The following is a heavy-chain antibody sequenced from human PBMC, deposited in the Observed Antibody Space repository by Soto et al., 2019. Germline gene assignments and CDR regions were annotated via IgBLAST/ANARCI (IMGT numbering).Heavy chain of an antibody. J-gene: IGHJ3*02. D-gene: IGHD3-16*02. CDR2: INSDGSST. CDR3: ARPIMITFGGVIVNSAFDI. V-gene: IGHV3-74*01. CDR1: GFTFSSYW. Sequence: GGSLRLSCAASGFTFSSYWMHWVRQAPGKGLVWVSRINSDGSSTSYADSVKGRFTISRDNAKNTLYLQMNSLRAEDTAVYYCARPIMITFGGVIVNSAFDIWGQGTMVTVSS.